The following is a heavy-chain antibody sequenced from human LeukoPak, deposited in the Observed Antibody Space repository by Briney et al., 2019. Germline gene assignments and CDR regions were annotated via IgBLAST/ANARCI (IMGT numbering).Heavy chain of an antibody. D-gene: IGHD3-9*01. CDR2: ISSSGSTI. Sequence: GGSLRLSCAASGFTFSDYYMSWIRQAPGKGLEWVSYISSSGSTIYYADSVKGRFTISRDNAKNSLYLQMNSLRAEDTAVYYCARAGKEYYDILTGYYNEVYFDYWGQGTLVTVSS. CDR3: ARAGKEYYDILTGYYNEVYFDY. J-gene: IGHJ4*02. CDR1: GFTFSDYY. V-gene: IGHV3-11*01.